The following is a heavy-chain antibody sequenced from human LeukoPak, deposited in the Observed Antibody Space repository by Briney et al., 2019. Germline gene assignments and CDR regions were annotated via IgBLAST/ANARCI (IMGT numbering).Heavy chain of an antibody. J-gene: IGHJ4*02. Sequence: ASVKVSCKASGYTFTNYYVHWVHQAPGQGPEYMGIINPSAGNTNYAQKFRGRITMTRDTSTTTVYMELSSLVSEDTAVYYCARERPSKCYFDYWGQGTLVTVSS. CDR2: INPSAGNT. CDR1: GYTFTNYY. CDR3: ARERPSKCYFDY. V-gene: IGHV1-46*01.